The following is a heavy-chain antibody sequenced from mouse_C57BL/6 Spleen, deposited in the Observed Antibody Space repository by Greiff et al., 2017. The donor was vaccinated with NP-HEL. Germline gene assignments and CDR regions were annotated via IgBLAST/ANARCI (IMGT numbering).Heavy chain of an antibody. J-gene: IGHJ2*01. V-gene: IGHV1-69*01. Sequence: QVQLQQPGAELVMPGASVKLSCKASGYTFTSYWMHWVKQRPGQGLEWIGEIDPSDSYTNYNQKFKGKSTLTVDKSSSTAYMQLSSLTSEDSAVYYGAKATEMDYWGQGTTLTVSS. CDR1: GYTFTSYW. CDR2: IDPSDSYT. CDR3: AKATEMDY.